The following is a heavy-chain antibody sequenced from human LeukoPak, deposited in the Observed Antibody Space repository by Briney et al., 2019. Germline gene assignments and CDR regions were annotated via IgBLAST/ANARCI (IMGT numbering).Heavy chain of an antibody. CDR2: INPYNGGT. D-gene: IGHD3-22*01. CDR3: ARAPDSDSSGYSH. Sequence: GASVKVSCKASGYTFTGYYMHWVRHAPGQGLEWMAWINPYNGGTNYAQRFQGRVTVATDTSISTAYMELSRLRSDDTAVYYCARAPDSDSSGYSHWGQGTLVTVAP. V-gene: IGHV1-2*02. CDR1: GYTFTGYY. J-gene: IGHJ4*02.